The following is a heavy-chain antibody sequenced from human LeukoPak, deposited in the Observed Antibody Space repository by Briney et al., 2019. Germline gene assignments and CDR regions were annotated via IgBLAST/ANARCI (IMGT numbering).Heavy chain of an antibody. D-gene: IGHD3-22*01. Sequence: SQTLSLTCTVSGGSISSGGYYWSWIRQHPGKGPEWIGYIYYSGSTYYNPSLKSRVTISVDTSKNQFSLKLSSVTAADTAVYYCARSRDYYDSSGYYPPCLFDYWGQGTLVTVSS. CDR3: ARSRDYYDSSGYYPPCLFDY. CDR1: GGSISSGGYY. CDR2: IYYSGST. J-gene: IGHJ4*02. V-gene: IGHV4-31*03.